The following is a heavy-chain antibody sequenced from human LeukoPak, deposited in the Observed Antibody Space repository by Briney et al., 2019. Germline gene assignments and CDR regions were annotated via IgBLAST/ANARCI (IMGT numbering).Heavy chain of an antibody. D-gene: IGHD3/OR15-3a*01. CDR1: GGSISSSSYY. CDR2: IYYSGST. V-gene: IGHV4-39*01. J-gene: IGHJ3*02. CDR3: ARHRRHFDFSTGYYAGPFDI. Sequence: SETLSLTCTVSGGSISSSSYYWGWIRQPPGKGLEWIGSIYYSGSTYYNPSLKSRVTISVDTSKNQFSLKLSSVTAADTAVYYCARHRRHFDFSTGYYAGPFDIWGQGTMVTVSS.